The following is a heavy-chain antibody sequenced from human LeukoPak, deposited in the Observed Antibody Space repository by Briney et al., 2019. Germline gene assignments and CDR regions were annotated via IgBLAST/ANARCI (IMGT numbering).Heavy chain of an antibody. CDR2: IIPILGIA. Sequence: ASVKVSCKASGGTFSSYAISWVRQAPGQGLEWMGRIIPILGIANYAQKFQGRVTMTRDMSTSTVYMQLRSLRSEDTAVYFCARGGAGTEDFWGQGTLVTVSS. J-gene: IGHJ4*02. V-gene: IGHV1-69*04. CDR1: GGTFSSYA. CDR3: ARGGAGTEDF. D-gene: IGHD1-1*01.